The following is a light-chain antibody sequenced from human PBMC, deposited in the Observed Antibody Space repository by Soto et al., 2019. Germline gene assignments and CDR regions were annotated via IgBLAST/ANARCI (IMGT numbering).Light chain of an antibody. CDR2: DAS. Sequence: DIVLTQSPATLSLSPGERATLSCRASQSVSKWLVWYQQKPGQAPRLLIYDASTRASDIPARFSGSGSGTDFTLTISSLEPDDFAVYHCQHRANWPLTFGGGTKVEIK. J-gene: IGKJ4*01. CDR1: QSVSKW. CDR3: QHRANWPLT. V-gene: IGKV3-11*01.